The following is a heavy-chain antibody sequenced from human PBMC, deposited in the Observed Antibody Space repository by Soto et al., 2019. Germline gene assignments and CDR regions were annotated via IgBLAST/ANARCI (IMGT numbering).Heavy chain of an antibody. CDR2: IFIDGTT. J-gene: IGHJ4*02. D-gene: IGHD1-26*01. CDR1: GFIVRSSQ. Sequence: GGSLRLSCAASGFIVRSSQMSWVRQAPGKGLEWVSVIFIDGTTHYGVSVKGRFTISRDSARNTLYLQLNGLRVDDTAVYYCARDRGSYALDYWGQGTLVTVSS. CDR3: ARDRGSYALDY. V-gene: IGHV3-53*01.